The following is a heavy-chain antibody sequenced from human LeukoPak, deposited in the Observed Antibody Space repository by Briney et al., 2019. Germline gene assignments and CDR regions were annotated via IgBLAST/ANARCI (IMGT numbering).Heavy chain of an antibody. J-gene: IGHJ4*02. CDR1: GFSVSAHY. CDR2: LYTGGDT. CDR3: ARGPGSRGIFDY. D-gene: IGHD3-10*01. V-gene: IGHV3-53*01. Sequence: GGSLRLSCAVSGFSVSAHYMSWVRQAPGKGLECVSFLYTGGDTYYADSVKGRFTISRDNSKNTLYLQMNGLRAEDTAVYYCARGPGSRGIFDYWGQGTLVTVSS.